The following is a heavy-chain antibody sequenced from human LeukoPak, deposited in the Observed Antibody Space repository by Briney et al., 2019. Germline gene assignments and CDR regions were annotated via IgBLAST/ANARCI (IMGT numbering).Heavy chain of an antibody. D-gene: IGHD4-17*01. V-gene: IGHV1-69*13. CDR1: GYTFTDYY. CDR2: IIPIFGTA. CDR3: ASSLHYGDYYGNWSLPGDYYYYYYMDV. J-gene: IGHJ6*03. Sequence: GASVKVSCKASGYTFTDYYVHWVRQAPGQGLEWMGGIIPIFGTANYAQKFQGRVRITADESTSTAYMELSSLRSEDTAVYHCASSLHYGDYYGNWSLPGDYYYYYYMDVWGKGTTVTVSS.